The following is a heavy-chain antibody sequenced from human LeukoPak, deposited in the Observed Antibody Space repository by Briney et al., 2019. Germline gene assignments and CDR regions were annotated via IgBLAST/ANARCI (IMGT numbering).Heavy chain of an antibody. D-gene: IGHD3-10*01. CDR2: VSYSGGT. V-gene: IGHV4-59*01. J-gene: IGHJ4*02. CDR3: ARCYGSGSLYYFDY. CDR1: GDSLNYYY. Sequence: SETLSLTCSVSGDSLNYYYWTWIRQPPGKGLEWIGHVSYSGGTNYNASLKSRVTILVDTSKNQFSLVVRSVTAADTAIYYCARCYGSGSLYYFDYWGQGALVTVSS.